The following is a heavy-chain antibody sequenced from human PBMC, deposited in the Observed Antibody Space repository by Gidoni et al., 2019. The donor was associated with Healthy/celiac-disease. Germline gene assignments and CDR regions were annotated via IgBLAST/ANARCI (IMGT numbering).Heavy chain of an antibody. J-gene: IGHJ4*02. D-gene: IGHD2-2*02. CDR2: IDPSDSYT. CDR1: GYSFTSYW. Sequence: EVQLVQSGAEVKKPGESLRLSCKGSGYSFTSYWISWVRQMPGKGLEWMGRIDPSDSYTNYSPSFQGHVTISADKSISTAYLQWSSLKASDTAMYYCARRSCSSTSCYTDDYWGQGTLVTVSS. CDR3: ARRSCSSTSCYTDDY. V-gene: IGHV5-10-1*03.